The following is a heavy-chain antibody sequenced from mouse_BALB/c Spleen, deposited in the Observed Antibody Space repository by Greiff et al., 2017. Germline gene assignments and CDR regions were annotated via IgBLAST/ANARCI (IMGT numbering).Heavy chain of an antibody. J-gene: IGHJ2*01. CDR2: IYPGNVNT. CDR3: ARKFYRYDGYFDY. D-gene: IGHD2-14*01. Sequence: QVQLQQSGPELVNPGASVRISCKASGYTFTSYYIHWVKQRPGQGLEWIGWIYPGNVNTKYNEKFKGKATLTADKSSSTAYMQLSSLTSEDSAVYFCARKFYRYDGYFDYWGQGTTLTVSS. V-gene: IGHV1S56*01. CDR1: GYTFTSYY.